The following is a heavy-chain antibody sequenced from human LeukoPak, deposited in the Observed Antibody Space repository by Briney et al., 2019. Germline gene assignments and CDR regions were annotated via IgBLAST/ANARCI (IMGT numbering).Heavy chain of an antibody. CDR1: GFIFSNYW. CDR2: IRQDGSER. Sequence: PGGSMRLAWAASGFIFSNYWMTWVRQAPGKGLEWVAHIRQDGSERHYVDSVKDRFTISRDNAKNSLDLQMDSLRDEDTAVYYCARDWGSTGYDLYDSWGQGTLVTVSS. CDR3: ARDWGSTGYDLYDS. J-gene: IGHJ4*02. D-gene: IGHD5-12*01. V-gene: IGHV3-7*01.